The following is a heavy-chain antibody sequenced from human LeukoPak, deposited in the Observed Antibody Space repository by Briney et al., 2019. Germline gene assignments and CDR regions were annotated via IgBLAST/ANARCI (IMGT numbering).Heavy chain of an antibody. CDR1: GYTFAGYY. D-gene: IGHD6-13*01. Sequence: ASVKVSCKASGYTFAGYYMHWVRQAPGQGLEWMGWISAYNGNTNYAQKLQGRVTMTTDTSTSTAYMELRSLRSDDTAVYYCAREPLAAAGSLNYWGQGTLVTVSS. V-gene: IGHV1-18*04. CDR3: AREPLAAAGSLNY. J-gene: IGHJ4*02. CDR2: ISAYNGNT.